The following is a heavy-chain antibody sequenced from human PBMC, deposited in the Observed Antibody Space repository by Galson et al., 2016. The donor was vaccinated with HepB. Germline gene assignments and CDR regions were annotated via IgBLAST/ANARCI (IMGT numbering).Heavy chain of an antibody. CDR3: TKRNSRSLDVFES. J-gene: IGHJ3*02. CDR1: GFAFDDFA. Sequence: SLRLSCAASGFAFDDFAMHWVRQVPGKGLEWVSGISWNIGRIDYADGVRGRFTIARDNAKSSVYLPMNSQRAEATALYYCTKRNSRSLDVFESWGQGTMVIVSS. D-gene: IGHD2/OR15-2a*01. V-gene: IGHV3-9*01. CDR2: ISWNIGRI.